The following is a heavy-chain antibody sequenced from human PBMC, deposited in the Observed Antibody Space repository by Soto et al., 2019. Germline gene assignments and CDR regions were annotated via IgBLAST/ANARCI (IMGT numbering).Heavy chain of an antibody. CDR2: IYYSGST. V-gene: IGHV4-59*01. Sequence: SETLSLTCTVSGGSISSYYWSWIRQPPGKGLEWIGYIYYSGSTNYNPSLKSRVTISVDTSKNQFSLKLSSVTAADTAVYYCARAAYYYGSGSSSFDYWGQGTLVTVSS. CDR1: GGSISSYY. J-gene: IGHJ4*02. CDR3: ARAAYYYGSGSSSFDY. D-gene: IGHD3-10*01.